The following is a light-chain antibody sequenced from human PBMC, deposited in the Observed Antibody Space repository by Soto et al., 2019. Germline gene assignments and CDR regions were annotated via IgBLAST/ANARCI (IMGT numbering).Light chain of an antibody. J-gene: IGKJ1*01. CDR2: DAS. V-gene: IGKV1-5*01. CDR1: QTINNC. Sequence: DIQMTQSPSTLSASVGDTVTISCRASQTINNCLAWYQQKPGKAPKLLISDASNLEPGVPSRFSGRGSGTQFTLSINSLQPDDFATYYCQQCYIYWTFGQGTKVEI. CDR3: QQCYIYWT.